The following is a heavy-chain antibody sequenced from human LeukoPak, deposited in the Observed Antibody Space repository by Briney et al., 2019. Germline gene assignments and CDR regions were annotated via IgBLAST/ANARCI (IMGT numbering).Heavy chain of an antibody. CDR2: ISYDGSNK. CDR1: GFTFSSYA. Sequence: GGSLRLSCAASGFTFSSYAMHCVRQAPGKGLEWVAVISYDGSNKYYADSVKGRFTISRDNSKNTLYLQMNSLRAEDTAVYYCASGRTEVYYYYGMDVWGQGTTVTVSS. J-gene: IGHJ6*02. D-gene: IGHD4-23*01. CDR3: ASGRTEVYYYYGMDV. V-gene: IGHV3-30-3*01.